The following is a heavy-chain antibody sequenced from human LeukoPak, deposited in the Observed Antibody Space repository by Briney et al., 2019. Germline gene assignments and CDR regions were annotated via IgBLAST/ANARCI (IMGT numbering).Heavy chain of an antibody. CDR1: GFIFSNYW. CDR2: MIKDGSEK. Sequence: GGSLRLSCAASGFIFSNYWMGWVRQAPGKRPEWVANMIKDGSEKYYADSVKGRFTISRDNARNSVYLQMNSLRVEDTAVYYCARDPVEWEQLLDYWGQGTLVTVSS. V-gene: IGHV3-7*01. CDR3: ARDPVEWEQLLDY. J-gene: IGHJ4*02. D-gene: IGHD1-26*01.